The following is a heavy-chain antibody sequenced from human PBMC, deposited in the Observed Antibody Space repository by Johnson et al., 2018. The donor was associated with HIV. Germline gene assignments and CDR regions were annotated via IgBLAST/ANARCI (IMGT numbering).Heavy chain of an antibody. CDR3: AKALRTGTPNDAFDI. CDR2: INWNSGSV. V-gene: IGHV3-9*01. Sequence: VQLVESGGGLVQPGGSLRLSCAASGFTFDDYAMHWVRQVPGKGLEWVTGINWNSGSVGYADSVTGRFTISRDNAKKSMYVQMNSLRAEDTALYYCAKALRTGTPNDAFDIWGQGTMVTVSS. D-gene: IGHD3-10*01. CDR1: GFTFDDYA. J-gene: IGHJ3*02.